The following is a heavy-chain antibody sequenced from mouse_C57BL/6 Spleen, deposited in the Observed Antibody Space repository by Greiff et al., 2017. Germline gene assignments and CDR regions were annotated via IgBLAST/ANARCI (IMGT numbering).Heavy chain of an antibody. CDR1: GYAFTNYL. Sequence: VQGVESGAELVRPGTSVKVSCKASGYAFTNYLIEWVKQRPGQGLEWIGVINPGSGGTNYNEKFKGKATLTADKSSSTAYMQLSSLTSEDSAVYFCAREVGSSGYVHAMDYWGQGTSVTVSS. D-gene: IGHD3-2*02. J-gene: IGHJ4*01. V-gene: IGHV1-54*01. CDR3: AREVGSSGYVHAMDY. CDR2: INPGSGGT.